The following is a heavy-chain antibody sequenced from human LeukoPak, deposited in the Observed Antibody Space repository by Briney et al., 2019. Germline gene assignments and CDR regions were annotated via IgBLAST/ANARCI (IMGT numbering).Heavy chain of an antibody. Sequence: PETLSLTCTVSGGSISSYYCSCIRHPPGKGLEWIGYIYYSGSTSYNPSLKSRATTPVATSKTHSPLNLSSVTAADTAVYYCARFTGRSCSSPSCYSRNNWFDPWGQGTLVTVSS. CDR3: ARFTGRSCSSPSCYSRNNWFDP. V-gene: IGHV4-59*01. J-gene: IGHJ5*02. CDR2: IYYSGST. CDR1: GGSISSYY. D-gene: IGHD2-2*01.